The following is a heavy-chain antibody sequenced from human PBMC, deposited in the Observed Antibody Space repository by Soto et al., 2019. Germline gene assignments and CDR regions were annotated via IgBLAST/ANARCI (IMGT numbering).Heavy chain of an antibody. Sequence: QVQLVQSGAEVKKPGASVTVSCKTSGYTFTRYGITWVLQAPGQGLAWIGWISADNGNTNYAQNLQGRVTMTTDTSTSTAYMELRSLRSDDTAVYYCARRGVLPDYWGQGTLVTVSS. J-gene: IGHJ4*02. CDR2: ISADNGNT. CDR3: ARRGVLPDY. CDR1: GYTFTRYG. D-gene: IGHD3-10*01. V-gene: IGHV1-18*01.